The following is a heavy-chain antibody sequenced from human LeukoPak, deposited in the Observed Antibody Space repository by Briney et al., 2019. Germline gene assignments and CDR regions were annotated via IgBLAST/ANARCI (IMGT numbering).Heavy chain of an antibody. CDR1: GYTFTGYY. D-gene: IGHD3-10*01. Sequence: GASVKVSCKASGYTFTGYYMHWVRQAPGQGLEWMGWINPNSGGTNYAQKFQGRVTMTRDTSISTAYMELSRLRSDDAAVYYCARDGAGSSYNWFDPWGQGTLVNVSS. J-gene: IGHJ5*02. CDR2: INPNSGGT. V-gene: IGHV1-2*02. CDR3: ARDGAGSSYNWFDP.